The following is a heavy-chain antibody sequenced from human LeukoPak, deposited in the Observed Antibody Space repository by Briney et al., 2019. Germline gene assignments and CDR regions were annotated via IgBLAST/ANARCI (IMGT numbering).Heavy chain of an antibody. CDR1: GFTFSSYA. V-gene: IGHV3-30-3*01. D-gene: IGHD2-15*01. CDR2: ISYDGSNK. Sequence: PGGSLRLSCAASGFTFSSYAMHWVRQAPGKGLEWVAVISYDGSNKYYADSVKGRFTISRDNSKNTLFLQMNSLRAEDTAVYYCASLGVKGIGLDYWGQGTLVTVSS. CDR3: ASLGVKGIGLDY. J-gene: IGHJ4*02.